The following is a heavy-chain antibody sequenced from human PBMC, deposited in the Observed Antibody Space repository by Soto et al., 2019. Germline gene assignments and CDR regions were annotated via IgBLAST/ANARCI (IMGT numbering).Heavy chain of an antibody. J-gene: IGHJ4*02. Sequence: QVQLQESGPGLVKPSETLSLSCNVSGDSITNSYWSWIRQSPGKGLEWIGYIYARGSTNYNPSLKSRVIISLDTSKNQVSLRLSSVTAADTAVYYCARDRYYDGSGFRRLEYWGQGTLVTVSS. CDR2: IYARGST. V-gene: IGHV4-59*01. CDR1: GDSITNSY. D-gene: IGHD3-22*01. CDR3: ARDRYYDGSGFRRLEY.